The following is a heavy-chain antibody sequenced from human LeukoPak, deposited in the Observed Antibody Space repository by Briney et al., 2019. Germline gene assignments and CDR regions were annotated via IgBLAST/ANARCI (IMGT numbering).Heavy chain of an antibody. D-gene: IGHD3-3*01. CDR2: IKQDGSEK. V-gene: IGHV3-7*01. Sequence: GGSLRLSCAVSGFTVTVNYMSWVRQAPGKGLEWVANIKQDGSEKYYVDSVKGRFTISRDNAKNSLYLQMNSLRAEDTAVYYCARENHDFWSGYYGAFDIWGQGTMVTVSS. CDR1: GFTVTVNY. J-gene: IGHJ3*02. CDR3: ARENHDFWSGYYGAFDI.